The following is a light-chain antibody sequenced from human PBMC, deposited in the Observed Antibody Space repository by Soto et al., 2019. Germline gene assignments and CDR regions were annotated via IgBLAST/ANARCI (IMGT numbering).Light chain of an antibody. CDR3: QQYNSYWT. J-gene: IGKJ1*01. CDR1: QSISSW. Sequence: DIQMTQSPSTLSASVGDRAAITCRASQSISSWLAWYQQTPGKAPKLLIYDASSLESGVPSMCSGGGSGTVFTLTISSLHPDDVATYYCQQYNSYWTLGQGTKVDIK. V-gene: IGKV1-5*01. CDR2: DAS.